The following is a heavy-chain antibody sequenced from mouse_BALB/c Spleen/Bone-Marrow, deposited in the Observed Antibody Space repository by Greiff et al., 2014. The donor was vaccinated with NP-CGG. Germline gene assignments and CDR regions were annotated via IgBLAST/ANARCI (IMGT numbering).Heavy chain of an antibody. V-gene: IGHV1-9*01. Sequence: VQGVESGAELMKPGASVKISCKATGYAFSSYWIEWVKQRPGHGLEWIGEILPGSGSTNYNEKFKGKATFTADTSSNTAYMQRSGRTSEGSAVYYCAGGGGRGGYWYFDVWGAGTTVTVSS. CDR1: GYAFSSYW. CDR3: AGGGGRGGYWYFDV. CDR2: ILPGSGST. J-gene: IGHJ1*01.